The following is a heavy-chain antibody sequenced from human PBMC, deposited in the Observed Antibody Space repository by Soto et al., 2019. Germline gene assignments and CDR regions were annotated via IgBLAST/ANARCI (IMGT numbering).Heavy chain of an antibody. J-gene: IGHJ3*02. CDR1: GFTFSSYE. CDR3: ARDKGRPYSAFDI. D-gene: IGHD6-6*01. Sequence: GVLRLSCAASGFTFSSYEMNWVRQAPGKGLEWVSYISSSGSTIYYADSVKGRFTISRDNAKNSLYLQMNSLRAEDTAVYYCARDKGRPYSAFDIWGQGTMVTVSS. CDR2: ISSSGSTI. V-gene: IGHV3-48*03.